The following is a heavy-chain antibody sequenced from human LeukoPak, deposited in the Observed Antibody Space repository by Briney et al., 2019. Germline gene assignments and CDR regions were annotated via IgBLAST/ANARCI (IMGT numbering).Heavy chain of an antibody. V-gene: IGHV2-70*04. CDR3: ARTAPGLNVDV. J-gene: IGHJ3*01. Sequence: ESGPTLVNPTQTLTLTCTFSGFSLSTSGMRVSWIRRPPGKALEWLARIDWDDDKFYSTSLKTRLTISKDTSKNQVVLTMTDMDPVDTATYYCARTAPGLNVDVWGQGTMVTVSS. D-gene: IGHD2-8*01. CDR2: IDWDDDK. CDR1: GFSLSTSGMR.